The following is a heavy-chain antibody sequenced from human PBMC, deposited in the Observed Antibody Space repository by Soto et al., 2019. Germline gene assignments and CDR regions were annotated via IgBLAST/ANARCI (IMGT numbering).Heavy chain of an antibody. CDR1: GGSISSSSYY. V-gene: IGHV4-39*01. D-gene: IGHD3-9*01. J-gene: IGHJ4*02. CDR2: IYYSGST. Sequence: SETLSLTCTVSGGSISSSSYYWGWIRQPPGKGLEWIGSIYYSGSTYYNPSLKSRVTISVDTSKNQFSLKLSSVTAADTAVYYCASTYDILTGYDYWGRGTLVTVSS. CDR3: ASTYDILTGYDY.